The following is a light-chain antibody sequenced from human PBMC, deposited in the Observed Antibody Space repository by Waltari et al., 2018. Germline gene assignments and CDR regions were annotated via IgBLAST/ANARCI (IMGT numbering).Light chain of an antibody. V-gene: IGKV1-5*03. CDR2: EAT. CDR1: QSISSW. J-gene: IGKJ1*01. Sequence: DIQMTQSPSTLSASVGDRVTITCRASQSISSWLSWYQQKPGKPPMLLNYEATTLESGVPSMCSGSGSGTDFPLTISILHPDDFAIYYCQQYNGYRTFGQGTKVEIK. CDR3: QQYNGYRT.